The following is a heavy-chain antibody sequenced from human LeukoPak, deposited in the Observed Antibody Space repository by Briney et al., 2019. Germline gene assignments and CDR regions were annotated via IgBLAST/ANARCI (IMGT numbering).Heavy chain of an antibody. J-gene: IGHJ4*02. V-gene: IGHV1-2*02. D-gene: IGHD4-17*01. CDR1: GYTFTGYY. CDR3: ARDIGWAYGDYGFDY. CDR2: INPNSGGT. Sequence: GASVKVSCKASGYTFTGYYMHWVRQAPGQGLEWMGWINPNSGGTNYAQKFQGRVTMTRDTSISTAYMELSRLRSDDTAVYYCARDIGWAYGDYGFDYWGQGTLVTVSS.